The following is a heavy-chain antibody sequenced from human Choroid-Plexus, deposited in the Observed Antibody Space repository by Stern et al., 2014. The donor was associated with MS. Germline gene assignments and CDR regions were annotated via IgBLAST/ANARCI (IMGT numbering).Heavy chain of an antibody. J-gene: IGHJ5*02. V-gene: IGHV3-30*18. D-gene: IGHD2/OR15-2a*01. CDR3: AKDLQYLTYFFDH. CDR2: VSYDGSNK. CDR1: GFTFGSCA. Sequence: VQLVESGGGVVQPGRPLRLSCVASGFTFGSCAMHWVRQAPGNGLEWVAGVSYDGSNKYYADSVKGRFTISRDNSQNTLYMQMSSLRPEDTAVYYCAKDLQYLTYFFDHWGQGSLVTVSS.